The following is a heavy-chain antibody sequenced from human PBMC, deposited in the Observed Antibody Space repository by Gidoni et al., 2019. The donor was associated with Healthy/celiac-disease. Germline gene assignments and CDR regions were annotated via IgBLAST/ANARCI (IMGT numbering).Heavy chain of an antibody. CDR3: AKDIVGFWGADSGMDV. V-gene: IGHV3-9*01. D-gene: IGHD3-16*01. J-gene: IGHJ6*02. CDR1: GFTFDDYA. Sequence: EVQLVESGGGLVQPGRSLRLSCAASGFTFDDYAMHWVRQAPGKGLEWVSGISWNSGSIGYADSVKGRFTISRDNAKNSLYLQMNSLRAEDTALYYCAKDIVGFWGADSGMDVWGQGTTVTVSS. CDR2: ISWNSGSI.